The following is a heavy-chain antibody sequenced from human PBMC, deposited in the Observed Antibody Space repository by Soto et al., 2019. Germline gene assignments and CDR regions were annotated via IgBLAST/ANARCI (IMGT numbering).Heavy chain of an antibody. Sequence: QVQLQESGPGLVKPSETLSLTCTVSGGSISSYYWSWIRQPPGKGLEWIGYIYDSGSTNYNHSLKSRVTISVDTSKNQFSLKLSSVTAADTAVYYCAREGYISSWYAWGAFEIWGQGTMVTVSS. CDR1: GGSISSYY. D-gene: IGHD6-13*01. V-gene: IGHV4-59*01. J-gene: IGHJ3*02. CDR2: IYDSGST. CDR3: AREGYISSWYAWGAFEI.